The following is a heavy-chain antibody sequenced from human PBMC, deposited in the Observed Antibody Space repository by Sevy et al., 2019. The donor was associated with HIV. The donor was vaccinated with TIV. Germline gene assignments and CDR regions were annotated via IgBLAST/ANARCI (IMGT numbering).Heavy chain of an antibody. Sequence: ASVKVSCKASGYTFTGYYMHWVRQAPGQGLEWMGWISPNSGGTNYAQKFQGRVTMTRDTSISTAYMELSRLRSDDTAVYYCAAMSRDGYNFDYWGQGTLVTVSS. D-gene: IGHD5-12*01. CDR2: ISPNSGGT. CDR3: AAMSRDGYNFDY. V-gene: IGHV1-2*02. J-gene: IGHJ4*02. CDR1: GYTFTGYY.